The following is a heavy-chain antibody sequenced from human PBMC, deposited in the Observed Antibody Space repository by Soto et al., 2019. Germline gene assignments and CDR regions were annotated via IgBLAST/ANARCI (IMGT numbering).Heavy chain of an antibody. Sequence: GGSLRLSCAASGFTFSSYSMNWVRQAPGKGLEWVSYISSSSSTIYYADSVKGRFTISRDNAKNSLYLQMNSLRDEDTAVYYCARVLLWFGESYYYGMDVWGQGTTVTVSS. J-gene: IGHJ6*02. V-gene: IGHV3-48*02. CDR2: ISSSSSTI. D-gene: IGHD3-10*01. CDR1: GFTFSSYS. CDR3: ARVLLWFGESYYYGMDV.